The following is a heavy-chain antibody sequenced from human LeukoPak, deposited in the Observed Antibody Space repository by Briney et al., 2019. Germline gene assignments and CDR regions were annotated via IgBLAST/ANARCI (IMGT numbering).Heavy chain of an antibody. V-gene: IGHV4-59*08. Sequence: SPSETLSLTCTVSGGSISSYYWGWIRQPPGKGLEWIGYIYYSGSTNYNPSLKSRVTISVDTSKNQFSLKLSSVTAADTAVYYCARHIPAGIVVVIDAFDIWGQGTMVTVS. CDR3: ARHIPAGIVVVIDAFDI. J-gene: IGHJ3*02. D-gene: IGHD3-22*01. CDR2: IYYSGST. CDR1: GGSISSYY.